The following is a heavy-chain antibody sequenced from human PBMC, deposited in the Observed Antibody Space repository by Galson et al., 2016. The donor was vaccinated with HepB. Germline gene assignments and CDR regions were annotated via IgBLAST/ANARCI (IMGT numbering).Heavy chain of an antibody. D-gene: IGHD3-9*01. Sequence: SLRLSCAASGFTFNVYWMTWVRQAPGKGLEWVANIKQAGNGKHYVDSVKGRFTISRDNANVSLHLEMNSLRAEDTAVYYCARRFPRYDILTDDYYYYLDVWGKGTTVTVSS. V-gene: IGHV3-7*03. J-gene: IGHJ6*03. CDR2: IKQAGNGK. CDR1: GFTFNVYW. CDR3: ARRFPRYDILTDDYYYYLDV.